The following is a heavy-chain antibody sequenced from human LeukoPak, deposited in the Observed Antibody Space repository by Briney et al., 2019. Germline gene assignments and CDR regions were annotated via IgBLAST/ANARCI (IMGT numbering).Heavy chain of an antibody. D-gene: IGHD3-3*01. V-gene: IGHV4-38-2*01. J-gene: IGHJ5*02. CDR2: IYHSGST. CDR1: GYSISSGYY. Sequence: SSETLSLTCAVSGYSISSGYYWGWIRQPPGKGLEWIGSIYHSGSTYYNPSLKSRVTISVDTSKNQFSLKLSSVTATDTAVYYCARVFWSGYYHNWFDPWGQGTLVTVSS. CDR3: ARVFWSGYYHNWFDP.